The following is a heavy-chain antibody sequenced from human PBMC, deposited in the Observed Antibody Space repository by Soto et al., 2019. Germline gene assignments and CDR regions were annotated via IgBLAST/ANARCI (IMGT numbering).Heavy chain of an antibody. D-gene: IGHD7-27*01. CDR1: GFTFSSYS. CDR2: ISSSSSYI. V-gene: IGHV3-21*01. J-gene: IGHJ4*02. CDR3: ARDRRDGRGEYFDY. Sequence: EVQLVESGGGLVKPGGSLRLSCAASGFTFSSYSMNWVRQAPGKGLEWVSSISSSSSYIYYADSVKGRFTISRDNAKNSLYLQMNSLRAEDTAVYYCARDRRDGRGEYFDYWGQGTLVTVSS.